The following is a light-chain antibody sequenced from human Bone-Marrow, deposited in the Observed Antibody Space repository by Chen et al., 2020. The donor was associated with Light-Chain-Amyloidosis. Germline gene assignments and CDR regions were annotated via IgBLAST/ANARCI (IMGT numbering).Light chain of an antibody. CDR2: AAS. CDR1: QRISNY. CDR3: QQSYSMSLIT. Sequence: DIQMTQSPSSLSASVGDRVTITCRASQRISNYLNWYQQKPGKAPKLLIHAASTLQSGVPLRFSGSGSGTDFILTISSVQPEDFAIYYCQQSYSMSLITFGQVIRLEIK. J-gene: IGKJ5*01. V-gene: IGKV1-39*01.